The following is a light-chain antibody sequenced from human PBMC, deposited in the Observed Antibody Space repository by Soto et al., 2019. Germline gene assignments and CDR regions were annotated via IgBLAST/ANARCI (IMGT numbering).Light chain of an antibody. J-gene: IGKJ1*01. V-gene: IGKV3-15*01. Sequence: EILMTQSSATLSMSPGERATLFCRASQSVSTNLAWYQQKPGQAPRLLIYGASTRASGIPVRFSGSGSGTEFTLTISSLQSEDFAVYYCLQYDNWPRTFGQGTPVEVK. CDR1: QSVSTN. CDR3: LQYDNWPRT. CDR2: GAS.